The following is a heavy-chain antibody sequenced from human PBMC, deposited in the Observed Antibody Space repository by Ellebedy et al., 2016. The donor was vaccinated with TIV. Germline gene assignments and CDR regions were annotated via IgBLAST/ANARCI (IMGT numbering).Heavy chain of an antibody. CDR1: GFIFTNYW. V-gene: IGHV5-51*01. CDR2: IYPRDSDT. Sequence: GESLKISCKGSGFIFTNYWIGWVRQVPGKGLEWMGNIYPRDSDTRYSPSFEGQVTISADKSINTAYLQWSGLKASDTAFYFCERQKDGHNLPFDSWGQGTLVTVSS. CDR3: ERQKDGHNLPFDS. D-gene: IGHD5-24*01. J-gene: IGHJ4*02.